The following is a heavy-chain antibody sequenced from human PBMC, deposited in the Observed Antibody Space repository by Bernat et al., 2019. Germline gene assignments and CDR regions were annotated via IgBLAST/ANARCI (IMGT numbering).Heavy chain of an antibody. V-gene: IGHV3-23*01. CDR3: AIRAGSNNGWFDS. D-gene: IGHD1-14*01. CDR1: GFTFSSHA. J-gene: IGHJ5*01. CDR2: ISGRGGNT. Sequence: EVQLLESGGGLVQPGGSLRLSCAASGFTFSSHAMSWVRQAPGRGLEWVSAISGRGGNTYCADSVKDRFTISRDNTKNMLYLQVSSLRAEDTAVYYCAIRAGSNNGWFDSWGQGTLVTVSS.